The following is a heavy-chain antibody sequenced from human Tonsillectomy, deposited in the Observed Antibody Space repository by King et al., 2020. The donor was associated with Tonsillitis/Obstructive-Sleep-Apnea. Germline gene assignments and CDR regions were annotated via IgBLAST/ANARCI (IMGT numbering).Heavy chain of an antibody. V-gene: IGHV3-30*01. CDR3: ARDHFMDV. CDR1: GFTFRSYV. Sequence: VQLVESGGGVVRPGRYLRLFCAASGFTFRSYVMHWVRQAPGKGLEWVADIMYDGSNQSYGDSVKGRFTISRDNFKNTLYLQMNSLRAEDTGVYYCARDHFMDVWGKGTKVTVSS. J-gene: IGHJ6*03. CDR2: IMYDGSNQ.